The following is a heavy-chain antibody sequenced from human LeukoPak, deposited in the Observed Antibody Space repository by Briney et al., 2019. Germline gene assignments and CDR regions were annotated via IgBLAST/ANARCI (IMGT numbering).Heavy chain of an antibody. J-gene: IGHJ6*02. CDR2: IIPIFGTA. Sequence: SVKVSCKASGGTFSSYAISWVRQAPGQGLEWMGGIIPIFGTANYAQKFQGRVTITADESTSTAYMELSSLRSEDTAVYYCASRRTYYDFWSGYYGVVYYYYGMDVWGQGTTVTVSS. CDR1: GGTFSSYA. V-gene: IGHV1-69*01. D-gene: IGHD3-3*01. CDR3: ASRRTYYDFWSGYYGVVYYYYGMDV.